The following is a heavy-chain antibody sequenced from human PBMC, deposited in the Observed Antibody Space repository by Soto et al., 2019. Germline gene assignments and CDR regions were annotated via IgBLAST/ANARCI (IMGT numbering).Heavy chain of an antibody. D-gene: IGHD6-19*01. CDR3: AIPTPSSGWYGEPPDY. V-gene: IGHV3-53*01. CDR1: GFTVSSNY. CDR2: IYRGGST. J-gene: IGHJ4*02. Sequence: PGGSLRLSCAASGFTVSSNYMSWVRQAPGKGLEWVSVIYRGGSTYYADSVKGRFTISRDSSKNTLYLQMNSLRVEDTAVYYCAIPTPSSGWYGEPPDYWGQGTLVTVS.